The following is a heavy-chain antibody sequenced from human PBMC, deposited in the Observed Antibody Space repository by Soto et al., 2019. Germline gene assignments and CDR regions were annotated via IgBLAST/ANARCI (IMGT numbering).Heavy chain of an antibody. D-gene: IGHD3-3*01. CDR2: IYYSGST. CDR3: ARARITIFGVIITPYGMDV. J-gene: IGHJ6*02. CDR1: GGSISSGDYY. V-gene: IGHV4-30-4*01. Sequence: SETLSLTCTVSGGSISSGDYYWSWIRQPPGKGLEWIGYIYYSGSTYYNPSLKSRVTISVDTSKNQFSLKLSSVTAADTAVYYRARARITIFGVIITPYGMDVWGQGTTVTVSS.